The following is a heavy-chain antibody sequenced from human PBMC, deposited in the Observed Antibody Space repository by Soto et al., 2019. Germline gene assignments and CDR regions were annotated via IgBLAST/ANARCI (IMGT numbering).Heavy chain of an antibody. J-gene: IGHJ4*02. Sequence: GGSLRLSCAASGFTFSDHYMDWVHQAPGKGLEWVGRTRKKTNSYSTEYAASVKGRFTISRDDSKNSLYLQMNSLKTEDAAVYYCTKVGSGFNYDDWGQGTLVTVSS. CDR1: GFTFSDHY. D-gene: IGHD5-12*01. CDR3: TKVGSGFNYDD. V-gene: IGHV3-72*01. CDR2: TRKKTNSYST.